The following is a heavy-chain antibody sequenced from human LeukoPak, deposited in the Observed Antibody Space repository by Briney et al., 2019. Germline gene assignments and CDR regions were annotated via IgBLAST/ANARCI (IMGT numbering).Heavy chain of an antibody. Sequence: ASLKGSCKASGDTFTSYYMHWVRHAPGQGREWRGIIKPRGGSTSYAQKFQGRVTMTRDTSTSTVYMELSSLRSEDTAVCYCARDNFGYCSGGSCYVNLLGYWGQGTLVTVSS. J-gene: IGHJ4*02. D-gene: IGHD2-15*01. CDR2: IKPRGGST. CDR1: GDTFTSYY. CDR3: ARDNFGYCSGGSCYVNLLGY. V-gene: IGHV1-46*03.